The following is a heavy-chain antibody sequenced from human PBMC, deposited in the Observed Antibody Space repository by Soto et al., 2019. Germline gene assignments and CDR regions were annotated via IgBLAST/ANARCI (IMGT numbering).Heavy chain of an antibody. D-gene: IGHD2-21*02. J-gene: IGHJ6*02. CDR3: ARQGAVTVMFYYHGMDV. V-gene: IGHV4-34*02. CDR1: GGSFGDYF. CDR2: INHGGIT. Sequence: QVQLQQWGAGLLKPSETLSLTCDVYGGSFGDYFWSWIRQPPGKGLEWIGEINHGGITNYNPSLKSRITISVDTSKNQFSLKLSSVTAADAAVYYCARQGAVTVMFYYHGMDVWGQGTSVTVSS.